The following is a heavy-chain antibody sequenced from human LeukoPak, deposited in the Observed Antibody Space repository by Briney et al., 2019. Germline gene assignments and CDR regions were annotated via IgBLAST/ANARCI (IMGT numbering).Heavy chain of an antibody. D-gene: IGHD2-2*01. V-gene: IGHV1-2*04. CDR1: GYTFTGYY. Sequence: GASVKVSCKASGYTFTGYYMHWVRQAPGQGLEWMGWINPNSGGTNYAQKFQGWVTMTRDTSISTAYMELSSLRSEDTAVYYCATANIVVVPAATVSIAARRWAFDYWGQGTLVTVSS. CDR2: INPNSGGT. J-gene: IGHJ4*02. CDR3: ATANIVVVPAATVSIAARRWAFDY.